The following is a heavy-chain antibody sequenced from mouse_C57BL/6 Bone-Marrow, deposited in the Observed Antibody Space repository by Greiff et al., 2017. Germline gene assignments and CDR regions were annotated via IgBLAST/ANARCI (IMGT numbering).Heavy chain of an antibody. V-gene: IGHV1-74*01. CDR1: GYTFTGYC. CDR2: IHPSDIVT. Sequence: QVQLQQSGAELVKPGASVKVSCTASGYTFTGYCMHWVKQRPGQGLEWIGRIHPSDIVTTYNQKFKGKATLTVDKSSSTAYMQLSSLTSEDSAVYYCAIEDYWGQGTTLTVSS. J-gene: IGHJ2*01. CDR3: AIEDY.